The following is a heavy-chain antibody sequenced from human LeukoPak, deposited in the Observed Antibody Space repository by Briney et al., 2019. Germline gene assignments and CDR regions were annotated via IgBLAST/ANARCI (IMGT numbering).Heavy chain of an antibody. V-gene: IGHV3-30-3*01. Sequence: PGGSLRLSCAASGFTFSSYAMHWVRQAPGKGLEWVAVISYDGSNKYYADSVKGRFTISRDNSKNTLYLQMNSLRAEDTAVYYCARDLGQQLVLYPWGQGTLVTVSS. CDR2: ISYDGSNK. CDR3: ARDLGQQLVLYP. J-gene: IGHJ5*02. CDR1: GFTFSSYA. D-gene: IGHD6-6*01.